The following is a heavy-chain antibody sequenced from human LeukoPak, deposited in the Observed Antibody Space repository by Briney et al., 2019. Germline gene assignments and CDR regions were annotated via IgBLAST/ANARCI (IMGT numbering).Heavy chain of an antibody. CDR3: AVGITILGVAASFDS. V-gene: IGHV4-34*01. Sequence: SETMSLTCAVYGASYNAYYWSWIRQPPRKGLEWIGDIDHRGTATYNPSLKSRLSISADASKNQFSLKLNSVTDADTAVYYCAVGITILGVAASFDSWGQGNLVIVSS. CDR1: GASYNAYY. D-gene: IGHD3-3*01. J-gene: IGHJ4*02. CDR2: IDHRGTA.